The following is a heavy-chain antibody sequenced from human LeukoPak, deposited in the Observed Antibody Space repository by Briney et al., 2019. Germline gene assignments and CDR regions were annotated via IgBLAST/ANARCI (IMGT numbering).Heavy chain of an antibody. J-gene: IGHJ4*02. V-gene: IGHV4-59*08. D-gene: IGHD5-24*01. CDR1: GGSISSYY. Sequence: SETLSLTCTVSGGSISSYYWSWIRQPPGKGLEWSGYIYYSGSTNYNPSLKSRVTISVDTSKNQFSLKLSSVTAADTAVYYCASGRDGYPDWGQGTLVTVSS. CDR3: ASGRDGYPD. CDR2: IYYSGST.